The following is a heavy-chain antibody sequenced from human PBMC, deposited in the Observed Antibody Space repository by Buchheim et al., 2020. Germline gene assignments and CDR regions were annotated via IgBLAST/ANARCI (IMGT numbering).Heavy chain of an antibody. V-gene: IGHV3-21*01. CDR2: ISSSSSYI. J-gene: IGHJ4*02. D-gene: IGHD5-12*01. CDR1: GFTFSSYN. CDR3: ARLSDIVAAADY. Sequence: EVQLVESGGGLVKPGGSLRLSCAASGFTFSSYNMNWVRLAPGKGLEWVSSISSSSSYIYYTDSVKGRFTISRANAKNSLYLQMNSLRAEDTAVYYCARLSDIVAAADYWGQGTL.